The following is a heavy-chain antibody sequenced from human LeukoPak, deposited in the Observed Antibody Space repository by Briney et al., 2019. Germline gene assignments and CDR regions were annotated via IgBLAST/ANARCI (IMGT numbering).Heavy chain of an antibody. Sequence: PGGSLRLSCAASGFTFDDYAMHWVRHAPGKGLEWVSGISWNSGSIGYADSVKGRFTISRDNAKNSLYLQMNSLRAEDTAVYYCARVCGGDCYRISWYYYYYYMDVWGKGTTVTISS. J-gene: IGHJ6*03. CDR1: GFTFDDYA. CDR3: ARVCGGDCYRISWYYYYYYMDV. D-gene: IGHD2-21*02. CDR2: ISWNSGSI. V-gene: IGHV3-9*01.